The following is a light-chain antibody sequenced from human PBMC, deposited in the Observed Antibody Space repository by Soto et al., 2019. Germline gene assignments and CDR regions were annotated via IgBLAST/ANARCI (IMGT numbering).Light chain of an antibody. J-gene: IGLJ1*01. CDR2: DVS. CDR3: SSYTSSSTRV. CDR1: SSDVGGYNY. V-gene: IGLV2-14*01. Sequence: QSALTQPASVSGSPGQSITISCTGTSSDVGGYNYVSWYQQHPGKAPKLMIYDVSNRPSGVSNLFSGSKSGNTDSLTISGLQAEYEADYYCSSYTSSSTRVFGTGPKLTLL.